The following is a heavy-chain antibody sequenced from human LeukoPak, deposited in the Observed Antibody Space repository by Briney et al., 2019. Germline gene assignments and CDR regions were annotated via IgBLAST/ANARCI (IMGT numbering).Heavy chain of an antibody. V-gene: IGHV3-11*04. Sequence: GGSLRLSCVVSGFTVRNYYMSWIRQAPGKGLEWVSYISSSGDDTDYADPVKGRFTISRDNAKNSVYLQMTSLRVEDAAMCYCARGFHWGQGTLVTVST. CDR3: ARGFH. J-gene: IGHJ4*02. CDR1: GFTVRNYY. CDR2: ISSSGDDT.